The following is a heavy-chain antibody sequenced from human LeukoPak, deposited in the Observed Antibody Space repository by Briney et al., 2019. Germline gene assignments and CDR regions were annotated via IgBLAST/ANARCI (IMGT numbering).Heavy chain of an antibody. Sequence: PSETLSLTCTVSGGSISSGDYYWSWIRQPPGKGLEWIGYIYYGGSTYYNPSLKSRVTISVDTSKNQFSLKLSSVTAADTAVYYCARDGVLRYFDWRNGMDVWGQGTTVTVSS. J-gene: IGHJ6*02. D-gene: IGHD3-9*01. CDR1: GGSISSGDYY. CDR2: IYYGGST. V-gene: IGHV4-30-4*01. CDR3: ARDGVLRYFDWRNGMDV.